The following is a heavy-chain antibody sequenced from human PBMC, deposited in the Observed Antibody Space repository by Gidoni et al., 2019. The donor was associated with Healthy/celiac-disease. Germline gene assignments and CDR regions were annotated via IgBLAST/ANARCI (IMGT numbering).Heavy chain of an antibody. J-gene: IGHJ4*02. CDR2: IIPIFGTA. V-gene: IGHV1-69*01. Sequence: QVQLVQSGAAVKKPGSSVKVSCKASGGTFSSYAISWVRQAPGQGLEWMGGIIPIFGTANYAQKFQGRVTITADESTSTAYMELSSLRSEDTAVYYCAWGGYCSSTSCQGFDYWGQGTLVTVSS. CDR1: GGTFSSYA. D-gene: IGHD2-2*01. CDR3: AWGGYCSSTSCQGFDY.